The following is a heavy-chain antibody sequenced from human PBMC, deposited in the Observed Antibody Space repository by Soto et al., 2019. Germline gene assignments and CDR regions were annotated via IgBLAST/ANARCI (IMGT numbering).Heavy chain of an antibody. CDR2: VKSKSDGEAT. D-gene: IGHD1-26*01. V-gene: IGHV3-15*01. CDR1: GFTFRSAW. CDR3: TTGVGATGFDYYYNGTDV. J-gene: IGHJ6*02. Sequence: PGGSLRLSCGASGFTFRSAWMSWVRQAPGKGLEWVGRVKSKSDGEATDYGAPVKGRFIISRDDSKNTLYLQLKSLKTEDTGVYYCTTGVGATGFDYYYNGTDVWGRGTKVTVSS.